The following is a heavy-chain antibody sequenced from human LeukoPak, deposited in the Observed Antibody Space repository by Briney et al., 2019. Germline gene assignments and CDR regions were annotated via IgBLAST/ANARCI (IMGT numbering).Heavy chain of an antibody. CDR2: IYYSGST. CDR3: ARVQRGYSGYGSLSY. V-gene: IGHV4-39*07. J-gene: IGHJ4*02. D-gene: IGHD5-12*01. CDR1: GVSISSYY. Sequence: SETLSLTCTVSGVSISSYYWGWIRQPPGKGLEWIGSIYYSGSTYYNPSLKSRVTISVDTSKNQFSLKLSSVTAADTAVYYCARVQRGYSGYGSLSYWGQGTLVTVSS.